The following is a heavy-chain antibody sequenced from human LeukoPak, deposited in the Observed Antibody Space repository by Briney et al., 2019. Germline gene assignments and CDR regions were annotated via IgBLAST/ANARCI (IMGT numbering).Heavy chain of an antibody. CDR1: GFTFSSHW. J-gene: IGHJ5*02. Sequence: GGSLRLSCAASGFTFSSHWMIWVRQAPGKGLKWVASIKQDGSEKYYVDSVRGRFTISRDNAKNSLYLQMNTLRAEDTAMYYCARDPGNHSGAWGQGTLVTVSS. D-gene: IGHD6-19*01. CDR2: IKQDGSEK. CDR3: ARDPGNHSGA. V-gene: IGHV3-7*05.